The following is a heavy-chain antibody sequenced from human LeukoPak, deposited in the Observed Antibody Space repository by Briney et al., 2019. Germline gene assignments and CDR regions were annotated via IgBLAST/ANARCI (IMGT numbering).Heavy chain of an antibody. Sequence: SETLSLTCTVSGGSISSYYWSWIRQPAGKGLEWIGRIYTSGRTNYNPSLKSRVTMSVDTSKNQFSLKLSSVTAADTAVYYCARDRNDYVWGYNYYYMDVWGKGTAVTISS. D-gene: IGHD3-16*01. CDR1: GGSISSYY. V-gene: IGHV4-4*07. J-gene: IGHJ6*03. CDR2: IYTSGRT. CDR3: ARDRNDYVWGYNYYYMDV.